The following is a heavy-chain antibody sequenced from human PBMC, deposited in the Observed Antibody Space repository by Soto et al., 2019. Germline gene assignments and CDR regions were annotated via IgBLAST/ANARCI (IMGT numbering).Heavy chain of an antibody. CDR3: ASCSSTSCHYYYGMDV. Sequence: ASVKVSCKASGYTFTSYAMHWVRQAPGQRLEWMGWINAGNGNTKYSQRFQGRVTITRDTSASTAYMELSSLRSEDTAVYYCASCSSTSCHYYYGMDVWGQGTTVTVSS. V-gene: IGHV1-3*01. J-gene: IGHJ6*02. CDR2: INAGNGNT. CDR1: GYTFTSYA. D-gene: IGHD2-2*01.